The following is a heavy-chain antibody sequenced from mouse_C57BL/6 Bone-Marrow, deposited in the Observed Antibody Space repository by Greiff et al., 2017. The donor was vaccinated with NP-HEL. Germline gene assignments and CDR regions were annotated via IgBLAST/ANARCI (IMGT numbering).Heavy chain of an antibody. D-gene: IGHD1-1*01. V-gene: IGHV1-75*01. CDR3: ARYGYYGSSYDRYFDV. CDR2: IFPGSGST. J-gene: IGHJ1*03. CDR1: GYTFTDYY. Sequence: QVQLQQSGPELVKPGASVKISCKASGYTFTDYYINWVKQRPGQGLEWIAWIFPGSGSTYYNEKFKGKATLTVDKSSSTAYMLLSSLTSEDSAVYFCARYGYYGSSYDRYFDVWGTGTTVTVSS.